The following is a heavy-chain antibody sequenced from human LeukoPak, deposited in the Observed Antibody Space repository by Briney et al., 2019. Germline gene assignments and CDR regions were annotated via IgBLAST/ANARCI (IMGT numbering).Heavy chain of an antibody. CDR3: ARDPVLLWFGELANGMDV. J-gene: IGHJ6*02. CDR2: ISSSSSYI. Sequence: GGSLRLSCAASGFTFSSYSMNWVRQAPGKGLEWVSSISSSSSYIYYADSVKGRFTISRDNAKNSLYLQMNSLRAEDTAVYYCARDPVLLWFGELANGMDVWGQGTTVTASS. CDR1: GFTFSSYS. V-gene: IGHV3-21*01. D-gene: IGHD3-10*01.